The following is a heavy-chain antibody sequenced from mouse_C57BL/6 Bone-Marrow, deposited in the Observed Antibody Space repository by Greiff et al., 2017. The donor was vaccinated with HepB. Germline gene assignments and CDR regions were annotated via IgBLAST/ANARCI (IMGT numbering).Heavy chain of an antibody. CDR3: ARGAPYGSYYFDY. D-gene: IGHD1-1*01. V-gene: IGHV5-4*01. Sequence: EVHLVESGGGLVKPGGSLKLSCAASGFTFSSYAMSWVRQTPEKRLEWVATISDGGSYTYYPDNVKGRFTISRDNAKNNLYLQMSHLKSEDTAMYYCARGAPYGSYYFDYWGQGTTLTVSS. J-gene: IGHJ2*01. CDR2: ISDGGSYT. CDR1: GFTFSSYA.